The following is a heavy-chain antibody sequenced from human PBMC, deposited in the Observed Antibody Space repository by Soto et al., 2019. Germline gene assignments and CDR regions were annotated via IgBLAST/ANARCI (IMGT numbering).Heavy chain of an antibody. CDR1: GFTFSSYG. Sequence: PGGSLRLSCAASGFTFSSYGMHWVRQAPGKGLEWVAVISYDGSNKYYADSVKGRFTISRDNSKNTLYLQMNSLRAEDTAVYYCARDPPYYYDSSGYVMGDAFDIWGQGTMVTVSS. J-gene: IGHJ3*02. D-gene: IGHD3-22*01. CDR3: ARDPPYYYDSSGYVMGDAFDI. V-gene: IGHV3-30*03. CDR2: ISYDGSNK.